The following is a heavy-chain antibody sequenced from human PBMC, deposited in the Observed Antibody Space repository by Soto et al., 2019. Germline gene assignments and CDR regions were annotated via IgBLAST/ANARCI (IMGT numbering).Heavy chain of an antibody. CDR1: GVSFSAFW. CDR2: INQDGSEK. Sequence: EVQLVESGGGLVQPGGSLRLSCAASGVSFSAFWKSWVRQIPGKGLEWVANINQDGSEKQYVDSVKGRFTISRDNAKNSLFLQMNSLRAEDSAVYYCARDRGWNIVVIPASFDLWGRGALVSVSS. D-gene: IGHD2-15*01. J-gene: IGHJ4*02. V-gene: IGHV3-7*01. CDR3: ARDRGWNIVVIPASFDL.